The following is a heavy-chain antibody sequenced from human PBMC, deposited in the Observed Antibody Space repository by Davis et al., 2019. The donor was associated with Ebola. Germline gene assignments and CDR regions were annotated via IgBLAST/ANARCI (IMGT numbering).Heavy chain of an antibody. J-gene: IGHJ2*01. V-gene: IGHV3-53*01. CDR2: IYSGGST. Sequence: PGGSLRLSCAAAGSTVSSNYMSWVRQVPGKGLEWVSVIYSGGSTYYADSVKGRFTISRDNSKNTLYLQMNSLRAEDTDVYYCSRRGADYSNWYFDLWGRGTLVSVSS. D-gene: IGHD4-11*01. CDR3: SRRGADYSNWYFDL. CDR1: GSTVSSNY.